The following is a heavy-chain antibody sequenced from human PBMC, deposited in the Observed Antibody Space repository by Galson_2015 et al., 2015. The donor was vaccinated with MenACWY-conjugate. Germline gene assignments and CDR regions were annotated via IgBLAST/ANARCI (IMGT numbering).Heavy chain of an antibody. CDR2: ITVDATNT. CDR1: GFTIGRYW. V-gene: IGHV3-74*03. J-gene: IGHJ4*02. CDR3: ARDGGGGTPFDC. Sequence: LRLSCAASGFTIGRYWIHWVRQVPGKGPVWISCITVDATNTEFADSVKGRFASSRDNARNTVYLQMNSLTAEDTAVYYCARDGGGGTPFDCWGQGTLVTVSS. D-gene: IGHD1-26*01.